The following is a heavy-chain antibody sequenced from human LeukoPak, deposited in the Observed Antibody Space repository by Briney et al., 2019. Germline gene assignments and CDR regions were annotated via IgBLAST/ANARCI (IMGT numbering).Heavy chain of an antibody. Sequence: ASVKVSCKASGYTFTSYYMHWVRQAPGQGLEWMGIIDPSGGSTSYAQKFQGRVTMTRDTSTSTVYMELSSLRSEDTAVYYCARHRVVPAFFDYWGQGTLVTVSS. V-gene: IGHV1-46*01. D-gene: IGHD2-2*01. J-gene: IGHJ4*02. CDR1: GYTFTSYY. CDR3: ARHRVVPAFFDY. CDR2: IDPSGGST.